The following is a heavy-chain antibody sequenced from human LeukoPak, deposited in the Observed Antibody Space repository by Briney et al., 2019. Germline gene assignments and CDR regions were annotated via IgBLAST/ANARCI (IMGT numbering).Heavy chain of an antibody. D-gene: IGHD3-10*01. CDR3: AKTYYSSRAHYYYYYYMDV. CDR2: ISYDGIIE. J-gene: IGHJ6*03. Sequence: PGGSLRLSCAASGFAFSSYAMHWVRQAPGKGLEWVAIISYDGIIEDYSDSVKGRFTISRDNSKNTRYLQMNSLRAEDTAVYYCAKTYYSSRAHYYYYYYMDVWGKGTTVTISS. V-gene: IGHV3-30*04. CDR1: GFAFSSYA.